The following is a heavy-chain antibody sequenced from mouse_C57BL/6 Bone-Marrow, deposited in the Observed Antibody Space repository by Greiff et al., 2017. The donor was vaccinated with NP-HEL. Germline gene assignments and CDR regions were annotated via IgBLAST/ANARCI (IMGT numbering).Heavy chain of an antibody. Sequence: VQLQQSGPGLVKPSQSLSLTCSVTGYSITSGYYWNWIRQFPGNKLEWMGYISYDGSNNYNPSLKNRISITRDTSKNQFFLKLNSVTTEDTATYYCARDADGYWFAYWGQGTLVTVSA. CDR1: GYSITSGYY. CDR2: ISYDGSN. J-gene: IGHJ3*01. D-gene: IGHD2-3*01. V-gene: IGHV3-6*01. CDR3: ARDADGYWFAY.